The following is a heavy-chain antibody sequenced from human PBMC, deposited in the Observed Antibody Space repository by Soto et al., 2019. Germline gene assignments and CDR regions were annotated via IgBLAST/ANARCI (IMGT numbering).Heavy chain of an antibody. V-gene: IGHV4-4*02. CDR3: ARKAWVRFDY. J-gene: IGHJ4*02. D-gene: IGHD7-27*01. CDR2: VFHTGNT. CDR1: GDSMTRSVW. Sequence: SESLSLTCAVSGDSMTRSVWWTWVRQPPGKGLEWIGEVFHTGNTNYNPSLKSRVTMSVDKSTNEFSLKVTSVTAADTAIYYCARKAWVRFDYWGQGALITVSS.